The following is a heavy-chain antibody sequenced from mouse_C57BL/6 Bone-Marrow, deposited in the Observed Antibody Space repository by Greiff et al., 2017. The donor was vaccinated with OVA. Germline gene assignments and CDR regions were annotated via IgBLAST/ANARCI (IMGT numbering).Heavy chain of an antibody. CDR3: ARRGNSYWYFDV. CDR1: GYAFSSSW. V-gene: IGHV1-82*01. CDR2: IYPGDGDT. J-gene: IGHJ1*03. Sequence: QVQLQQSGPELVKPGASVKISCKASGYAFSSSWMNWVKQRPGKGLEWIGRIYPGDGDTNYNGKFKGKATLTADKSSSTAYMQLSSLTSEDSAVYYCARRGNSYWYFDVWGTGTTVTVSS. D-gene: IGHD2-1*01.